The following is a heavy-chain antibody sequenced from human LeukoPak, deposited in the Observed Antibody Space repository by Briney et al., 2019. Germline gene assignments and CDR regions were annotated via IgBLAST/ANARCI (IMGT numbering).Heavy chain of an antibody. Sequence: TGGSLRLSCAASGFTFSSYAMHWVRQAPGKGLEWVAVISYDGSNKYYADSVKGRFTISRDNSKNTLYLQMNSLRAEDTAVYYCARSPYYYDSSGYSNVYWGQGTLVTVSS. V-gene: IGHV3-30*04. CDR3: ARSPYYYDSSGYSNVY. CDR1: GFTFSSYA. CDR2: ISYDGSNK. D-gene: IGHD3-22*01. J-gene: IGHJ4*02.